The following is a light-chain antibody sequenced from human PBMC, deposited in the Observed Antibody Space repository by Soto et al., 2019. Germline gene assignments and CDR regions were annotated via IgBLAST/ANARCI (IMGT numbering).Light chain of an antibody. CDR1: QGISSW. Sequence: DIQMTQSPSSVSASVGDRVTITCRASQGISSWLAWYQQKPGKAPTLLIYAASRLQSGVPSSFSGSGSGTDFSITISSLQTEHFASYYCHPANSFPLLSFGGGTQVEIK. CDR2: AAS. V-gene: IGKV1D-12*01. J-gene: IGKJ4*01. CDR3: HPANSFPLLS.